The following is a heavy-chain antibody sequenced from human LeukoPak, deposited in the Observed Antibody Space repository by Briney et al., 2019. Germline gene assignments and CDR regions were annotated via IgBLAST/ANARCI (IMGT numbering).Heavy chain of an antibody. J-gene: IGHJ3*02. CDR2: ISSGSSTI. D-gene: IGHD1-26*01. CDR3: ARDPPGATKRVAFDI. V-gene: IGHV3-48*02. CDR1: GFTFSTYS. Sequence: GGSLRLSCAASGFTFSTYSMNWVRQAPGKGLEWISYISSGSSTISYADSVKGRFTISRDNAKNSLYLQMNSLRDEDTAVYYCARDPPGATKRVAFDIWGQGTVVTVSS.